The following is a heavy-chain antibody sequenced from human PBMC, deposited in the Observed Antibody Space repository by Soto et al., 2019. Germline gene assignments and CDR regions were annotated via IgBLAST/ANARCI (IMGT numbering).Heavy chain of an antibody. CDR1: GDTFSSYA. V-gene: IGHV1-69*01. CDR2: IIPIFGTA. CDR3: ARDGPTTGYYGMDV. D-gene: IGHD2-2*01. J-gene: IGHJ6*02. Sequence: SPVNVSCKASGDTFSSYAISWVRKALGQGLEWMGGIIPIFGTANYAQKFQGRVTITADESTSTAYMELSSLRSEDTAVYYCARDGPTTGYYGMDVWGQGTTVTVSS.